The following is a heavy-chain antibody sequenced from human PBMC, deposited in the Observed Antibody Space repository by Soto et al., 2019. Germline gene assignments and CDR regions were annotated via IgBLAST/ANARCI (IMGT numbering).Heavy chain of an antibody. V-gene: IGHV2-5*02. D-gene: IGHD3-3*01. J-gene: IGHJ4*02. CDR2: IYWDDDK. Sequence: QITLKESGPTLVKPTQTLTLTFTFSGFSFSTSGVGVGWIRRPPGKALEWLAIIYWDDDKRYSPSLKSRLTITKDTSKNQVVLTMTNVDPVDRATYYCAHRGFLGNAAYYFDYWGQGTLVTVSS. CDR1: GFSFSTSGVG. CDR3: AHRGFLGNAAYYFDY.